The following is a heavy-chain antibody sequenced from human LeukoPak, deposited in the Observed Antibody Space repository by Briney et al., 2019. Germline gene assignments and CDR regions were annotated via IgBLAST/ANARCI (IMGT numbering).Heavy chain of an antibody. D-gene: IGHD3-22*01. CDR1: GSTFTSYW. V-gene: IGHV3-74*01. J-gene: IGHJ4*02. CDR3: AMGPYYYDSSGYYY. Sequence: PGGSLRLSCVASGSTFTSYWMHWVRQAPGKGLVWVSRINSDGSSTNYADSVKGRFTISRDNAKNTLYLQMNSLRAEDTAVYYCAMGPYYYDSSGYYYWGQGTLVTVSP. CDR2: INSDGSST.